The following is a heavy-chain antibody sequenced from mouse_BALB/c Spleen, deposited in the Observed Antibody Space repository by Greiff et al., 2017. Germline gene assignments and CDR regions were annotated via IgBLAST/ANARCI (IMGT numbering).Heavy chain of an antibody. CDR3: ARKDYWFAY. CDR1: GYTFTSYW. Sequence: VQLQQPGAELVKPGASVKLSCKASGYTFTSYWMHWVKQRPGQGLEWIGEIDPSDSYTNYNQKFKGKATLTVDKSSSTAYMQLSSLTSEDSAVYYCARKDYWFAYWGQGTLVTVSA. CDR2: IDPSDSYT. V-gene: IGHV1-69*02. D-gene: IGHD2-4*01. J-gene: IGHJ3*01.